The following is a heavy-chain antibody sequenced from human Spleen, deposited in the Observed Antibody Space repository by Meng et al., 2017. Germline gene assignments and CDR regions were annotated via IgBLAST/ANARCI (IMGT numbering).Heavy chain of an antibody. Sequence: LSLTCAASGFTFSSYDMHWVRQATGKGLEWVSAIGTAGDTYYPGSVKGRFTISRENAKNSLYLQMNSLRAGDTAVYYCARGYGDYEFGLDGMDVWGQGTTVTVSS. D-gene: IGHD4-17*01. CDR2: IGTAGDT. J-gene: IGHJ6*02. CDR1: GFTFSSYD. V-gene: IGHV3-13*01. CDR3: ARGYGDYEFGLDGMDV.